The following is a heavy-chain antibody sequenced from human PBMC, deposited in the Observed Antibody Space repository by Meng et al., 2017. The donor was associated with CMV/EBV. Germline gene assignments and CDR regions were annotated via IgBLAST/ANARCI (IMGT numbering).Heavy chain of an antibody. D-gene: IGHD6-6*01. CDR2: INPSGGST. J-gene: IGHJ5*02. V-gene: IGHV1-46*01. CDR1: GYTFTSYY. Sequence: LVRSGAEVKKPGPSVKVSCKASGYTFTSYYMHWVRQAPGQGLEWMGIINPSGGSTSYAQKFQGRVTMTRDTSTSTVYMELSSLRSEDTAVYYCAREEGIAARSDWFDPWGQGTLVTVSS. CDR3: AREEGIAARSDWFDP.